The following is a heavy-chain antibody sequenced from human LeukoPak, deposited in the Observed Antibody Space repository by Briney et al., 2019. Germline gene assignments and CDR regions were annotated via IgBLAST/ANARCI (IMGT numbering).Heavy chain of an antibody. CDR2: INPSGGNT. CDR1: GYTFTGYY. Sequence: PEASVKVSCKASGYTFTGYYMHWVRQAPGQGLEWLGVINPSGGNTTFAQKFQGRVTMTRDTSTNTVYMELSSLRSEDTAVYYCARDQVIVVVPVGSSRVPSPVDLNYYFYGMDVWGQGTTVIVSS. V-gene: IGHV1-46*01. D-gene: IGHD2-2*01. CDR3: ARDQVIVVVPVGSSRVPSPVDLNYYFYGMDV. J-gene: IGHJ6*02.